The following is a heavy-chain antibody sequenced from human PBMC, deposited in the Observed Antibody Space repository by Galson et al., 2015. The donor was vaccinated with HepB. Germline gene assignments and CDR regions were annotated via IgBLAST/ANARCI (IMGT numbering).Heavy chain of an antibody. CDR1: GYTFTSYY. V-gene: IGHV1-46*03. CDR3: AREGVRGVGRMN. CDR2: INPSGGST. J-gene: IGHJ4*02. Sequence: SVKVSCKASGYTFTSYYMHWVRQAPGQGLEWMGIINPSGGSTSYAQKFQGRVTMTRDTTTSTVYMELSSLRSEDTAVYYCAREGVRGVGRMNWGQGTLVTVSS. D-gene: IGHD3-10*01.